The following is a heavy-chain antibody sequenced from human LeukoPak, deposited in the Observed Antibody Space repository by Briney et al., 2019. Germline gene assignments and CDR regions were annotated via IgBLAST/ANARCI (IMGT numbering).Heavy chain of an antibody. CDR1: GYTFTSYY. V-gene: IGHV1-46*01. CDR3: ARDSGMVRGTVDY. J-gene: IGHJ4*02. Sequence: ASVKVSCKSSGYTFTSYYMYWVRQTPGQGLEWMGIINPSGGSTSSAQKFQGRVTMTRDTSTSTVYMELSSLRSEDTAVYYCARDSGMVRGTVDYWGQGTLVTVSS. D-gene: IGHD3-10*01. CDR2: INPSGGST.